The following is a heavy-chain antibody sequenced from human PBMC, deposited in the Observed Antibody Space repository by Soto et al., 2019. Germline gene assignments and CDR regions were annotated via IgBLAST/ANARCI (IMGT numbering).Heavy chain of an antibody. J-gene: IGHJ6*02. CDR3: ARGGDYGMDV. CDR2: IYYSGST. D-gene: IGHD3-16*01. CDR1: GGSISSYY. Sequence: PSETLSLTCTVSGGSISSYYWSWIRQPPGKGLEWIGYIYYSGSTNYNPPLKSRVTISVDTSKNQFSLKLSSVTAADTAVYYCARGGDYGMDVWGQGTTVTVSS. V-gene: IGHV4-59*01.